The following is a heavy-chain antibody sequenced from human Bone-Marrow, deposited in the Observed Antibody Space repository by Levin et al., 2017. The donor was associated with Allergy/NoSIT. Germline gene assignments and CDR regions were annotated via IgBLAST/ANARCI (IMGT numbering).Heavy chain of an antibody. V-gene: IGHV3-53*01. CDR3: ARVLTVTGNDPFDV. Sequence: PGGSLRLSCAASGFTVSSNYMSWVRQAPGKGLEWVSVIYSGGSTFYADSVKGRFTISRDNSKNTLYLQMNSLRAEDTAVYYCARVLTVTGNDPFDVWGQGTVVTVSS. J-gene: IGHJ3*01. CDR1: GFTVSSNY. CDR2: IYSGGST. D-gene: IGHD4-17*01.